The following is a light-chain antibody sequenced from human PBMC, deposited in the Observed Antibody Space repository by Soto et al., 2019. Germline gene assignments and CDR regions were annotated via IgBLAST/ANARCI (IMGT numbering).Light chain of an antibody. CDR1: QSVSSY. CDR2: DAS. CDR3: QQRSNWPPYT. J-gene: IGKJ2*01. V-gene: IGKV3-11*01. Sequence: EIVLTQSPATLSLSPWERATLSCRASQSVSSYFAWYQQKPGQAPRLLIYDASNRATGSPARFSGSGSGTDFTLTISSLEPEDFAVYYCQQRSNWPPYTFGQGTKLEIK.